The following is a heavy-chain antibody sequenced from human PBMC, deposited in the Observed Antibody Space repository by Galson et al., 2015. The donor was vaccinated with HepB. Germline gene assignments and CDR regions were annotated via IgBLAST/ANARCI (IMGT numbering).Heavy chain of an antibody. CDR2: LNHSGDT. D-gene: IGHD3-3*01. V-gene: IGHV4-34*01. CDR1: GESLSDYY. J-gene: IGHJ5*02. CDR3: ARGRRGSIFGVVIRSWFDP. Sequence: ETLSLTCGVDGESLSDYYWSWIRQPPGKGLEWIGELNHSGDTKYNPSLKSRVTLSVDTSKNQFSLKVNSVAAADTAVYYCARGRRGSIFGVVIRSWFDPWGQGTLVTVSS.